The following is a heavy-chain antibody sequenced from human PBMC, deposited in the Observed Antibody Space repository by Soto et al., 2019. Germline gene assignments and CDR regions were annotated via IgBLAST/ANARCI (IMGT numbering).Heavy chain of an antibody. CDR1: GYTLTELS. CDR2: FDPEDGET. V-gene: IGHV1-24*01. D-gene: IGHD3-9*01. CDR3: ATHSFTYDILTGYYSSSDY. Sequence: TSVKVSCKVSGYTLTELSMHWVRQAPGKGLEWMGGFDPEDGETIYAQKFQGRVTMTEDTSTDTAYMELSSLRSEDTAVYYCATHSFTYDILTGYYSSSDYWGQGTLVTVSS. J-gene: IGHJ4*02.